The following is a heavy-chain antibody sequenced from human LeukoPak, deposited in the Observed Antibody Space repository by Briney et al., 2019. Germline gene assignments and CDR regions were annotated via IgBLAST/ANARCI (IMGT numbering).Heavy chain of an antibody. CDR3: ARDSHIDAFDI. CDR2: IYYSGST. V-gene: IGHV4-39*07. J-gene: IGHJ3*02. Sequence: PSETLSLTCTVSGGSISSSSYYWGWIRQPPGKGLEWIGSIYYSGSTYYNPSLKSRVTISVDTSKNQFSLKLSSVTAADTAVYYCARDSHIDAFDIWGQGTMVTVSS. CDR1: GGSISSSSYY.